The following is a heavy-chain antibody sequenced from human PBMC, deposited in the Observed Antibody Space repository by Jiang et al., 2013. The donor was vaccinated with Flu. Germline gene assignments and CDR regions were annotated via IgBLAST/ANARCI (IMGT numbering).Heavy chain of an antibody. CDR2: ISAYNGNT. CDR1: GYTFTSYG. D-gene: IGHD3-16*02. J-gene: IGHJ3*02. Sequence: SGAEVKKPGASVKVSCKASGYTFTSYGISWVRQAPGQGLEWMGWISAYNGNTNYAQKLQGRVTMTTDTSTSTAYMELRSLRSDDTAVYYCARDMGYVWGSYRYDAFDIWGQGTMVTVSS. CDR3: ARDMGYVWGSYRYDAFDI. V-gene: IGHV1-18*01.